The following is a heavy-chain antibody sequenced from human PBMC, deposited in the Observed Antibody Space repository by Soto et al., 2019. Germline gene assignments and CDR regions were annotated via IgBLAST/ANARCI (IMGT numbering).Heavy chain of an antibody. CDR1: GFTFSSYG. CDR2: ISYDGSNK. Sequence: QVQLVESGGGVVQPGRSLRLSCAASGFTFSSYGMHWVRQAPGKGLDWVAVISYDGSNKYYADYVKGRLTISRDNSKNTTYLPIHGLRAEDTALNYCAKGLHCSTTSFYFYYYVVSVGGQGTTDAVSS. V-gene: IGHV3-30*18. D-gene: IGHD2-2*01. CDR3: AKGLHCSTTSFYFYYYVVSV. J-gene: IGHJ6*02.